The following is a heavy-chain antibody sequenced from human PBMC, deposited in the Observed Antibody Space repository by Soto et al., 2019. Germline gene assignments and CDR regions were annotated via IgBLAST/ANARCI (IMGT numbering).Heavy chain of an antibody. D-gene: IGHD6-13*01. V-gene: IGHV5-51*01. Sequence: LKISCKASGYRFTGHWIGWVRQMPGRGLEWMGIIYPGDSDTRYSPSFQGLVTISADKSIGTTYLQWSSLEASDTAMYYCARHPGTAGTSDFDFWGQGTLVTVSS. J-gene: IGHJ4*02. CDR1: GYRFTGHW. CDR3: ARHPGTAGTSDFDF. CDR2: IYPGDSDT.